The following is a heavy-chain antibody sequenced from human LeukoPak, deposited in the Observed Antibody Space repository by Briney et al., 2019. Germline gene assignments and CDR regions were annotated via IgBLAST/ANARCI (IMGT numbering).Heavy chain of an antibody. J-gene: IGHJ4*02. Sequence: PSETLSLTCTVSGGSVSSGSYYWSWIRQPPGKGLEWIGYIYYSGSTNYNPSLKSRVTISVDTSKNQFSLKLSSVPAADTAVYYCARTELRLISFDYWGQGTLVTVSS. V-gene: IGHV4-61*01. CDR1: GGSVSSGSYY. CDR2: IYYSGST. D-gene: IGHD5-12*01. CDR3: ARTELRLISFDY.